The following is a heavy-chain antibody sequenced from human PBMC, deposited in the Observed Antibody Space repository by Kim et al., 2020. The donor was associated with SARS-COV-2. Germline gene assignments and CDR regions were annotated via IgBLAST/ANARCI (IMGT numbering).Heavy chain of an antibody. CDR3: ARDEAVPAATSYYYYYMDV. CDR1: GYTFTSYY. CDR2: INPSGGST. Sequence: ASVKVSCKASGYTFTSYYMHWVRQAPGQGLEWMGIINPSGGSTSYAQKFQGRVTMTRDTSTSTVYMELSSLRSEDTAVYYCARDEAVPAATSYYYYYMDVWGKGTTVTVSS. V-gene: IGHV1-46*01. J-gene: IGHJ6*03. D-gene: IGHD2-2*01.